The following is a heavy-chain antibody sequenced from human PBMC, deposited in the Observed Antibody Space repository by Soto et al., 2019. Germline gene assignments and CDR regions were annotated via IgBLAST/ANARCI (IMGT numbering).Heavy chain of an antibody. D-gene: IGHD1-26*01. CDR1: GFSFTTYV. J-gene: IGHJ3*02. V-gene: IGHV3-30*18. Sequence: GGSLRLSCAASGFSFTTYVMHWVRQAPGKGLEWVAVISHDGSYKYYGDAVKGRFTITRDTSKNAVYLEMNSLRPEDTAVYYCAKGLLAIVGTTLPRDAFNIWGQGTMVTVSS. CDR2: ISHDGSYK. CDR3: AKGLLAIVGTTLPRDAFNI.